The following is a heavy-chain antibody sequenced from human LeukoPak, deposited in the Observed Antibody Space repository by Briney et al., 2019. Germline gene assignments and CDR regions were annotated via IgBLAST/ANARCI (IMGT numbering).Heavy chain of an antibody. CDR1: GFTFSSYW. D-gene: IGHD4-17*01. CDR2: INSDGSST. Sequence: GGSLRLSCAASGFTFSSYWMHWVRQAPGKGLVWVPRINSDGSSTSYADSVKGRFTISRDNAKNTLYLQMNSLRAEDTAVYYCARGDYGDYLLLDFDYWGQGTLVTVSS. J-gene: IGHJ4*02. V-gene: IGHV3-74*01. CDR3: ARGDYGDYLLLDFDY.